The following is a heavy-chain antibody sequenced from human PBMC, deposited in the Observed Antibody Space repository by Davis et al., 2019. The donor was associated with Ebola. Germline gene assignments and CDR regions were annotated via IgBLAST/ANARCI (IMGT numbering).Heavy chain of an antibody. V-gene: IGHV3-23*01. J-gene: IGHJ4*02. D-gene: IGHD4-23*01. CDR2: ISGSGGST. CDR3: ANLDYGDNSGFDY. CDR1: GFTFSSYA. Sequence: GESLKISCAASGFTFSSYAMSWVCQAPGKGPEWVSAISGSGGSTYYADSVKGRFTISRDNSKNTLYLQMNSLRAEDTAVYYCANLDYGDNSGFDYWGQGTLVTVSS.